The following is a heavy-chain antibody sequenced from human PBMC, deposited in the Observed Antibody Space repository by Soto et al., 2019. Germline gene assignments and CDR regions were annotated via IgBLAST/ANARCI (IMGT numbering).Heavy chain of an antibody. CDR3: ARVPATWFDP. Sequence: ASVKVSCKVSGYTFTSYDLNWVRQATGQGLEWMGWMNPHSGNTGYAQKFQGRVTMTRNTSISTAYMQLSSLRSDDTAVYYCARVPATWFDPWGQGTLVTVSS. J-gene: IGHJ5*02. V-gene: IGHV1-8*01. CDR1: GYTFTSYD. CDR2: MNPHSGNT. D-gene: IGHD2-2*01.